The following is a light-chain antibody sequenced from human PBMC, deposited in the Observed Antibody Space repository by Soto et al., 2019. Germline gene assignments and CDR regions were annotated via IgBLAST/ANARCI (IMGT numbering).Light chain of an antibody. J-gene: IGKJ2*01. CDR1: QTVSNNY. CDR2: GSS. CDR3: QQYGSSPPYT. V-gene: IGKV3-20*01. Sequence: EVVLTQSPGTLSLSPGERATLSCRDSQTVSNNYLAWYQQKPGQAPRLLIFGSSDRATGIPDRFSGSGSGTDFNLTISRLEPEDFALYYCQQYGSSPPYTFGQGTNLEIK.